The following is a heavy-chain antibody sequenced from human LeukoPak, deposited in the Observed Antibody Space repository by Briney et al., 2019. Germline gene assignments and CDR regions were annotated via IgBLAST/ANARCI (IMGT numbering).Heavy chain of an antibody. J-gene: IGHJ6*03. V-gene: IGHV1-24*01. Sequence: ASVKVSCKVSGYTLTELSMHWVRQAPGKGLEWMGGFDPEDGETIYAQKFQGRVTMTEDTSTDTAYMELSSLRSEDTAVYYCATVRRLSKYNWNHQYYMDVWGKGTTVTVSS. CDR1: GYTLTELS. CDR3: ATVRRLSKYNWNHQYYMDV. CDR2: FDPEDGET. D-gene: IGHD1-20*01.